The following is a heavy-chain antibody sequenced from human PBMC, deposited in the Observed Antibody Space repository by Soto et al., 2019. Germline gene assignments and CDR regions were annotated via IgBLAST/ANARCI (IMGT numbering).Heavy chain of an antibody. CDR3: VRDVAFDYVN. Sequence: EVQLVESGGSLVQPGGSLRISCTVSGFSFSSYWMSWVRQAPGKGLEWVASIKQDESEKYYVDSVKGRFTISRDNVDDSLFLQMNSLSADDTAVYFYVRDVAFDYVNWGQGTLVTVSS. CDR1: GFSFSSYW. D-gene: IGHD3-16*01. V-gene: IGHV3-7*01. J-gene: IGHJ4*02. CDR2: IKQDESEK.